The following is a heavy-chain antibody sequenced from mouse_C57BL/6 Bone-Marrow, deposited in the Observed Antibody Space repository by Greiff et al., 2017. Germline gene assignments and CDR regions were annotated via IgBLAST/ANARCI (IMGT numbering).Heavy chain of an antibody. CDR2: IHPNSGST. D-gene: IGHD1-1*01. Sequence: QVQLQQPGAELVKPGASVKLSCKASGYTFTSYWMHWVKQRPGQGLEWIGMIHPNSGSTNYNEKFKSKATLTVDKSSSTAYMQLSSLTSEDSAVYYCARWGYYGHYAMYYWGQGTAVTVSS. CDR3: ARWGYYGHYAMYY. V-gene: IGHV1-64*01. J-gene: IGHJ4*01. CDR1: GYTFTSYW.